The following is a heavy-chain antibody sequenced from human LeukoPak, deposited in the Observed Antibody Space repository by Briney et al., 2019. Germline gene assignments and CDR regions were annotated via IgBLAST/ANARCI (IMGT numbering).Heavy chain of an antibody. V-gene: IGHV1-69*06. J-gene: IGHJ6*03. CDR3: ARTVTPHYYYYYMDV. Sequence: ASVKVSCKASGGTFSSYAISWVRQAPGQGLEWMGGIIPIFGTANYAQKFQGRVTITADKSTSTAYMELSSLRSEDTAVYYCARTVTPHYYYYYMDVWGKGTTVTVSS. D-gene: IGHD4-17*01. CDR1: GGTFSSYA. CDR2: IIPIFGTA.